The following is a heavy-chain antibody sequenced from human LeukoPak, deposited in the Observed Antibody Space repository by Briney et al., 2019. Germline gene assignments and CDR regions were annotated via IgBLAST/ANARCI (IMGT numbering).Heavy chain of an antibody. CDR2: IYHSGST. Sequence: SETLSLTCTVSGYSISSGYYWGWIRQPPGKGLEWIGSIYHSGSTNYNPSLKSRVTISVDTSKNQFSLKLSSVTAADTAVYYCARDASTDYGDYGPDAFDIWGQGTMVTVSS. D-gene: IGHD4-17*01. V-gene: IGHV4-38-2*02. CDR3: ARDASTDYGDYGPDAFDI. CDR1: GYSISSGYY. J-gene: IGHJ3*02.